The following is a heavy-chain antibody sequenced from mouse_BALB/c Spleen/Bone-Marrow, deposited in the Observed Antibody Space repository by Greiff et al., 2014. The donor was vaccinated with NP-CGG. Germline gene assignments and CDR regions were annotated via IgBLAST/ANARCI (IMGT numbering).Heavy chain of an antibody. V-gene: IGHV5-12*02. J-gene: IGHJ3*01. CDR2: ISNGGGST. D-gene: IGHD2-4*01. CDR1: GFTFSDYY. CDR3: ARHNYDETWFAY. Sequence: VQLKESGGGLVQPGGSLKLSCATSGFTFSDYYMYWVRQTPEKRLEWVAYISNGGGSTYYPDTVKGRFTISRDNAKNTLYLQMSRLKSEDTAMYYCARHNYDETWFAYWAKGLWSLSLQ.